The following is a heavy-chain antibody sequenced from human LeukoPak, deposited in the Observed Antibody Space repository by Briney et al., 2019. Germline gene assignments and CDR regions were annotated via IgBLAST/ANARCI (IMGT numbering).Heavy chain of an antibody. CDR3: ARGYITMIRGTLLYDMDV. CDR1: GYTFTGYY. CDR2: INPNSGGT. J-gene: IGHJ3*01. D-gene: IGHD3-10*01. Sequence: ASLKVSCKASGYTFTGYYMHWVRQAPGQGLEWMGRINPNSGGTNYAQKFQGRVTMTRDTSISTAYMELSRLRSEASAVCYCARGYITMIRGTLLYDMDVWGQGTVVTVSS. V-gene: IGHV1-2*06.